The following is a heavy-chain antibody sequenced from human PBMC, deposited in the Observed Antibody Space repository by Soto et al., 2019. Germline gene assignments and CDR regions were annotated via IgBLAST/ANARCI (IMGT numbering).Heavy chain of an antibody. J-gene: IGHJ4*02. D-gene: IGHD3-22*01. Sequence: SETLSVTCTVSGASITSYGWSWVRQPAGKGLEWIGRLYSSGNNDYNPSFKSRLTMSADTSKHQFSLELTSGTAADTALYFCARGPYSSGRYVLDSWGQGVLVTVS. CDR2: LYSSGNN. V-gene: IGHV4-4*07. CDR1: GASITSYG. CDR3: ARGPYSSGRYVLDS.